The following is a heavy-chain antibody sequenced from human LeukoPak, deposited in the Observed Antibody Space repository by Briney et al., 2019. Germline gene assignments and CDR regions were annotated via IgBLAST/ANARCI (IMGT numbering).Heavy chain of an antibody. CDR2: IYYSGST. CDR1: GGSISSGDYY. Sequence: PSETLSLTCTVSGGSISSGDYYWSWIRQPPGKGLEWIGYIYYSGSTYYNPSLKSRVTISVDTSKNQFSLKLSSVTAADTAVYYCARANPYSSSWYSDYWGQGTLVTVSS. CDR3: ARANPYSSSWYSDY. V-gene: IGHV4-30-4*01. D-gene: IGHD6-13*01. J-gene: IGHJ4*02.